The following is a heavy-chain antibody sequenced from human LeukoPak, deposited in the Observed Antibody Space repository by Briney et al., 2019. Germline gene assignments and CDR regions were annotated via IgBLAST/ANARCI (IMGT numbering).Heavy chain of an antibody. CDR3: ARAPRGYGSGYYGMDV. D-gene: IGHD5-18*01. CDR2: ISSSGSTI. V-gene: IGHV3-11*01. CDR1: GFTFSDYY. Sequence: PGGSLRLSCPASGFTFSDYYMSWLRQAPGKGLEWVSYISSSGSTIYYADSVKGRCTISRDNANNSLYLQMNSLRAEDTSVYYCARAPRGYGSGYYGMDVWGQGTTVTVSS. J-gene: IGHJ6*02.